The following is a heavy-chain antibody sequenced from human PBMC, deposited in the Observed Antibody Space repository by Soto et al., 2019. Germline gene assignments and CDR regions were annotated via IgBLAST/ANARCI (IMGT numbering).Heavy chain of an antibody. D-gene: IGHD2-2*01. Sequence: EVQLVESGGGLVQPGGSLRLSCAASGFTFSSYSMHWIRQDPGKGLEWVSAITGSGDDTYYADSVKGRVTISRDNSKNMLYLQMNSVGAEDTAVYCCPKWSAASLPYYFDYWGQGVLVTVS. CDR3: PKWSAASLPYYFDY. CDR1: GFTFSSYS. CDR2: ITGSGDDT. J-gene: IGHJ4*02. V-gene: IGHV3-23*04.